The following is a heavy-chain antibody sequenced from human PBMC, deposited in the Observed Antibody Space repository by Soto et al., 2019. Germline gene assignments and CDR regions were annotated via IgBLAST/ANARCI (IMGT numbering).Heavy chain of an antibody. J-gene: IGHJ4*02. CDR2: VHESGST. CDR3: ARGTRALITSFFAY. D-gene: IGHD1-20*01. CDR1: GDALSNYY. Sequence: PSETQSLTCPVSGDALSNYYLSWIRQTPGRGLEWIGCVHESGSTDYNPSLKGRVTISLHTSKSQFSLSLRSATAADTATYYCARGTRALITSFFAYWGQGIPVTVSS. V-gene: IGHV4-59*01.